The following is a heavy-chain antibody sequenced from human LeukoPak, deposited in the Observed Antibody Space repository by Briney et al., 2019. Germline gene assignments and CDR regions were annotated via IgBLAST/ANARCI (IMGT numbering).Heavy chain of an antibody. CDR1: GGSFSGYY. V-gene: IGHV4-34*01. CDR2: INHSGST. J-gene: IGHJ3*02. D-gene: IGHD3-10*01. CDR3: ARGRRITMVRGVIPPAFDI. Sequence: SETLSLTCAVYGGSFSGYYWSWIRQPPGKGLEWIGEINHSGSTNYNPSLESRVTISVDTSKNQFSLKLSSVTAADTAVYYCARGRRITMVRGVIPPAFDIWGQGTMVTVSS.